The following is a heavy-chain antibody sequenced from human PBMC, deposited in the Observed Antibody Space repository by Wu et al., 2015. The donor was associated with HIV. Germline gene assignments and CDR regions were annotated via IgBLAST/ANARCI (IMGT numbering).Heavy chain of an antibody. CDR1: GYTFTDHY. V-gene: IGHV1-2*02. CDR3: ARDLGDDFAIRGYYWYMDV. D-gene: IGHD2-21*01. Sequence: QLVQSGAEVTKPGASVSVSCQTSGYTFTDHYIHWVRQAPGQGLEWMGWIRPDSGATNYAEKFEDRVTMTRDASISTAYMQLNRLSSDDTAVYFCARDLGDDFAIRGYYWYMDVWGRGTAITVSS. J-gene: IGHJ6*03. CDR2: IRPDSGAT.